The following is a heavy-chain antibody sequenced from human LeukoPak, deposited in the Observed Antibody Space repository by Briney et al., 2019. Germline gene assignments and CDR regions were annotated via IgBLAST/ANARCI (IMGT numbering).Heavy chain of an antibody. V-gene: IGHV1-46*01. J-gene: IGHJ6*02. Sequence: ASVKVSCKASGYTFTSHYMHWVRQAPGQGLEWMGVINPSGGFTSYAQKLQDRVTLTRDTSTTTVYMQLSSLRSEDTAMYYCARGRNTIFGVGGIGYGMDVWGQGTTVTVSS. CDR1: GYTFTSHY. CDR3: ARGRNTIFGVGGIGYGMDV. D-gene: IGHD3-3*01. CDR2: INPSGGFT.